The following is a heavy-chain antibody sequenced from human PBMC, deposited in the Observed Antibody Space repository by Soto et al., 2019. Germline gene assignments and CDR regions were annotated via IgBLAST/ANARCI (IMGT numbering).Heavy chain of an antibody. V-gene: IGHV4-4*07. CDR2: IFADGNT. D-gene: IGHD2-21*01. Sequence: QVQLQESGPRLIKPSETLSLMCVVSGASISTSYWSWVRQPAGKRLQWIGRIFADGNTNSSPSLKGRVSMAIDKSQNQRSLQLTSVTAADTAIYYCVRDIIVALDYWGQGAQVTVSS. CDR1: GASISTSY. CDR3: VRDIIVALDY. J-gene: IGHJ4*02.